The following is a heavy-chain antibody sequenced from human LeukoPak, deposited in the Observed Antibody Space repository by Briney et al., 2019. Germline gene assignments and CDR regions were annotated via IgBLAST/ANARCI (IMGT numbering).Heavy chain of an antibody. V-gene: IGHV3-21*01. Sequence: GGSLRLSCAASGFTFSSYSMNWVRQAPGKGLEWVSSISSSSSYIYYADSVKGRFTISRDNAKNSLYLQMNSQRAEDTAVYYCARDQPHYYDSSGYYDYWGQGTLVTVSS. CDR3: ARDQPHYYDSSGYYDY. J-gene: IGHJ4*02. CDR2: ISSSSSYI. CDR1: GFTFSSYS. D-gene: IGHD3-22*01.